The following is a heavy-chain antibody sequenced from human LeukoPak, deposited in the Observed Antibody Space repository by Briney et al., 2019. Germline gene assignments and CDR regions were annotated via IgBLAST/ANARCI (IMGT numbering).Heavy chain of an antibody. V-gene: IGHV1-2*04. D-gene: IGHD6-13*01. CDR2: INPNSGGT. CDR1: GYTFTGYY. CDR3: ARSHSSSWSEPYYYGMDV. J-gene: IGHJ6*02. Sequence: ASVKVSCKASGYTFTGYYMHWVRQAPGQGLEWMGRINPNSGGTNYAQKFQGWVTMTRDTSISTAYMELSRLRSDDTAVYYCARSHSSSWSEPYYYGMDVWGQGTTVTVSS.